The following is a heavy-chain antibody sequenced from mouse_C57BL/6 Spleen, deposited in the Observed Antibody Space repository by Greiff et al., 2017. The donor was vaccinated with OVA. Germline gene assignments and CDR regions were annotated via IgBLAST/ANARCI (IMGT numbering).Heavy chain of an antibody. J-gene: IGHJ3*01. CDR2: ISSGSSTI. CDR1: GFTFSDYG. V-gene: IGHV5-17*01. Sequence: DVKLVESGGGLVKPGGSLKLSCAASGFTFSDYGMHWVRQAPEKGLEWVAYISSGSSTIYYADTVKGRFTISRDNAKNTLFLQMTSLRSEDTAMYYCARELGRRGFAYWGQGTLVTVSA. CDR3: ARELGRRGFAY. D-gene: IGHD4-1*01.